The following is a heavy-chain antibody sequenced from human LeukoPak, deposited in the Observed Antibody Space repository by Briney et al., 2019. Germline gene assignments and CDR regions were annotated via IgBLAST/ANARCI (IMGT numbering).Heavy chain of an antibody. CDR1: GDSIDSGGYY. CDR2: MYHSGNA. CDR3: ARVRFGEGNPCEY. V-gene: IGHV4-31*03. Sequence: SETLSLTCTVSGDSIDSGGYYWSWIRQHPGKDLEWIGHMYHSGNAYYNPSLESRVTISMDTSKNQFSLKLTSVTAADTAVYFWARVRFGEGNPCEYWGPGTLVTGSS. J-gene: IGHJ4*01. D-gene: IGHD3-10*01.